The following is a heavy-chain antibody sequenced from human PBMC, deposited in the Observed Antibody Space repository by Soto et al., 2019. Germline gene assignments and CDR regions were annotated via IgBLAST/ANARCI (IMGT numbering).Heavy chain of an antibody. J-gene: IGHJ3*02. CDR3: AKDFSAYYYDSRVAFDI. V-gene: IGHV3-30*18. D-gene: IGHD3-22*01. CDR2: ISYDGSNK. CDR1: GFTFSSYG. Sequence: LRLSCAASGFTFSSYGMHWVRQGPVNVLEWVAVISYDGSNKYYADSVKGRFTISRDNSKNTLYLQMNSLRAEDTAVYYCAKDFSAYYYDSRVAFDIWGQGTMVTVSS.